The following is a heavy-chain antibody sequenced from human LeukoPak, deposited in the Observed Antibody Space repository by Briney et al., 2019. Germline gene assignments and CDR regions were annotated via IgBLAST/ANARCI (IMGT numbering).Heavy chain of an antibody. D-gene: IGHD2/OR15-2a*01. V-gene: IGHV3-74*01. CDR2: VDVHGQGT. CDR1: GFTFSSYW. Sequence: GGSLRLSCAASGFTFSSYWMHWVRQAPGKGPVWVSRVDVHGQGTAYADSVKGRFTISRDNAKNTLSLEMNSLSAEDTAVYYCARSNYDSTTFYYHLDLWGQGTLVTVSS. J-gene: IGHJ5*02. CDR3: ARSNYDSTTFYYHLDL.